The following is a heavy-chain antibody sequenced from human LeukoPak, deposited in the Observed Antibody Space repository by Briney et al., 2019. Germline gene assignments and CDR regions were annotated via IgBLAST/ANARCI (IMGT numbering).Heavy chain of an antibody. CDR2: INPNSGGT. J-gene: IGHJ4*02. V-gene: IGHV1-2*04. CDR1: GYTFTGYY. D-gene: IGHD5-24*01. CDR3: ARTEMATGGSFDY. Sequence: GASVKVSCKASGYTFTGYYMHWVRQAPGQGLEWMGWINPNSGGTNYAQKFQGWVTMTRDTSISTAYMELSRLRSDDTAVYYCARTEMATGGSFDYWGQGTLVTVSS.